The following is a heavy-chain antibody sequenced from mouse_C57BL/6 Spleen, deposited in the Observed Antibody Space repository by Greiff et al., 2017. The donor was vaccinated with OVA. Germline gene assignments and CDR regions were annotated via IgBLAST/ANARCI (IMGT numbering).Heavy chain of an antibody. V-gene: IGHV1-5*01. CDR3: TGIIDDYGWYFDV. CDR1: GYTFTSYW. CDR2: IYPGNSDT. D-gene: IGHD2-4*01. J-gene: IGHJ1*03. Sequence: EVQLQQSGTVLARPGASVKMSCKTSGYTFTSYWMHWVKQRPGQGLEWIGAIYPGNSDTSYNQKFKGKAKLTAVTSASTAYMELSSLTNEDSAVYYCTGIIDDYGWYFDVWGTGTTVTVSS.